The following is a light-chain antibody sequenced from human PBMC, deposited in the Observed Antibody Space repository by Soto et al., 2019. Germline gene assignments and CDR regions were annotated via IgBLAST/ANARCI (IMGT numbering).Light chain of an antibody. V-gene: IGKV1-39*01. CDR3: QQSYSTLT. Sequence: GDRVAITCRASQGISTFLAWYQQKPGKAPKVLISAASSLQSGVPSRFSGSGSGTDFTLTISSLKPEDFATYYCQQSYSTLTFGPGTKVDIK. CDR1: QGISTF. CDR2: AAS. J-gene: IGKJ3*01.